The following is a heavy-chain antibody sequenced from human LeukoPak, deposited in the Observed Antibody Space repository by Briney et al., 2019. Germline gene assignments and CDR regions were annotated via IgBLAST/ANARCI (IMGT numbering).Heavy chain of an antibody. Sequence: PGGSLRPSCAASGFTVSSNCMSWVRQAPGKGLEWVSVIYSGGSTYYADSVKGRFTISRDNSKNTLYLQMNSLRAEDTAVYYCAGGSSSWYRFDYWGQGTLVTVSS. V-gene: IGHV3-66*01. CDR2: IYSGGST. J-gene: IGHJ4*02. CDR1: GFTVSSNC. D-gene: IGHD6-13*01. CDR3: AGGSSSWYRFDY.